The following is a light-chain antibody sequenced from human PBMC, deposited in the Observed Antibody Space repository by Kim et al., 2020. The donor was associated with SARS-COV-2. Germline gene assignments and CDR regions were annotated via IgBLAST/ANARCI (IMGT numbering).Light chain of an antibody. V-gene: IGLV3-1*01. Sequence: VDPGQTASITCSGDKLGDKYACWYQQKPGQSPVLVIYEDSNRPSGIPERFSGSNSGNTATLTISGTQAMDEADYYCQAWDSSTAWVFGTGTKVTVL. CDR3: QAWDSSTAWV. J-gene: IGLJ1*01. CDR2: EDS. CDR1: KLGDKY.